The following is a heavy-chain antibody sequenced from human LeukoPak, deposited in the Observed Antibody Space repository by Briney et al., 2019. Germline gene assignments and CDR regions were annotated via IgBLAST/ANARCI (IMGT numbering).Heavy chain of an antibody. V-gene: IGHV3-30-3*01. J-gene: IGHJ3*02. CDR1: GFTFSSYA. D-gene: IGHD6-13*01. Sequence: GGSLRLSCAASGFTFSSYAMHWVRQAPGKGLEWVAVISYDGSNKYYADSVKGRFTISRDNSKNTLYLQMNSLRAEDTAVYYCARDFSSWSGNAFDIWGQGTMVTVSS. CDR3: ARDFSSWSGNAFDI. CDR2: ISYDGSNK.